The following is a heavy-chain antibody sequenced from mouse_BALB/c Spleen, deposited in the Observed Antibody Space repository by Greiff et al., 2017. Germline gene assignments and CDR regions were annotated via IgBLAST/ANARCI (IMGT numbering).Heavy chain of an antibody. CDR1: GYTFTDYV. CDR2: IYPGSGST. CDR3: EGNGNAMDY. V-gene: IGHV1-83*01. Sequence: VQLQQSGPELVKPGASVKMSCKASGYTFTDYVISWVKQRTGQGLEWIGEIYPGSGSTYYNEKFKGKASITADTSSNTAYLQLSSLTSEDTAVYYCEGNGNAMDYWGQGTSVTVSS. J-gene: IGHJ4*01. D-gene: IGHD2-1*01.